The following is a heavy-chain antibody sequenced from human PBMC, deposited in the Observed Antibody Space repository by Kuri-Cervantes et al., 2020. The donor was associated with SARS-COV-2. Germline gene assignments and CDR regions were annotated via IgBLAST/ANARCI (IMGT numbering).Heavy chain of an antibody. CDR3: ARGFCGGDCYSYYYYYYMDV. J-gene: IGHJ6*03. CDR1: GGSISSYY. CDR2: IHYSGST. D-gene: IGHD2-21*01. V-gene: IGHV4-59*01. Sequence: SETLSLTCTVSGGSISSYYWSWIRQPPGKGLEWIGYIHYSGSTNYNPSLKSRVTISVDTSKNQFSLRLSSVTAADTAVYYCARGFCGGDCYSYYYYYYMDVWGKGTTVTVSS.